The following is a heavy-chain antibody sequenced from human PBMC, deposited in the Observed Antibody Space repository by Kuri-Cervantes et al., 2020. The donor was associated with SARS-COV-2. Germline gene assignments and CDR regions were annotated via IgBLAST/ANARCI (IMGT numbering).Heavy chain of an antibody. CDR1: GFTFDDYA. CDR2: ISWNSGSI. V-gene: IGHV3-9*01. Sequence: LSLTCAASGFTFDDYAMHWVRQAPGKGLEWVSGISWNSGSIGYADSVKGRFTISRDNAKNSLYLQMNSLRAEDTAVYYCARDRGYCSSTSCFFDYWGQGTLVTVSS. D-gene: IGHD2-2*01. J-gene: IGHJ4*02. CDR3: ARDRGYCSSTSCFFDY.